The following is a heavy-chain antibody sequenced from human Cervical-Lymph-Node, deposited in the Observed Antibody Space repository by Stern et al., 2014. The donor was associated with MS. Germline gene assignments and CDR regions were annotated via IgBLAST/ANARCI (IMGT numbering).Heavy chain of an antibody. CDR1: GFTFNNYA. V-gene: IGHV3-23*04. J-gene: IGHJ4*02. Sequence: EDQLVESGGGLVQPGGSLRLSCAASGFTFNNYAMSWVRQAPGKGLEWVSAITDTGGDTYYSDSVKGRFTISRDNSKNTLYMQMNSLRDEDTAVYYCAKGSAAARPYYFDYWGQGTLVPVSS. CDR3: AKGSAAARPYYFDY. D-gene: IGHD6-6*01. CDR2: ITDTGGDT.